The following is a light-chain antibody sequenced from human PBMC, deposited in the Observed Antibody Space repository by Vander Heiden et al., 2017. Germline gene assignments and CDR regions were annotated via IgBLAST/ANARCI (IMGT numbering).Light chain of an antibody. V-gene: IGLV1-44*01. CDR2: SST. CDR3: AAWGDNQNGLVV. Sequence: QSVLTQPPSASGTPGQRVAISCSGSSSNIGSNTVNWYQQLPGTAPKLLIYSSTQRPSGVPDRFSGSKSGTSASLAISGLQSEDEADYFCAAWGDNQNGLVVFGGGTKVTVL. J-gene: IGLJ2*01. CDR1: SSNIGSNT.